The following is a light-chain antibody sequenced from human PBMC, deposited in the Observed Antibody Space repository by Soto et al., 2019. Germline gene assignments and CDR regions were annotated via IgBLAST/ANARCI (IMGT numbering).Light chain of an antibody. CDR2: GAS. Sequence: EVVMTQSPATLSVSPGERAALSCRASQYVSSSGAWYQQKTGQGPRLLIYGASTRAAGIPARFSGSGSGTDFNLTITSLQSEDFAVYYCQQYYEWRPPPCMFGQGTTLEIK. CDR3: QQYYEWRPPPCM. J-gene: IGKJ2*02. V-gene: IGKV3D-15*01. CDR1: QYVSSS.